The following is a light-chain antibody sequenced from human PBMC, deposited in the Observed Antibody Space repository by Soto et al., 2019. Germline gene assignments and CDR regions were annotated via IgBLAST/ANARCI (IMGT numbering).Light chain of an antibody. V-gene: IGLV2-14*01. CDR3: AAWDDILNGYV. CDR1: SSDVGGYNY. J-gene: IGLJ1*01. Sequence: QSVLTQPASVSGSLGQSITISCTGTSSDVGGYNYVSWYQQHPGKAPKLMIYEVSNRPSGISNRFSGSKSGNTASLTISGLQAEDDADYYCAAWDDILNGYVFGGGTKVTVL. CDR2: EVS.